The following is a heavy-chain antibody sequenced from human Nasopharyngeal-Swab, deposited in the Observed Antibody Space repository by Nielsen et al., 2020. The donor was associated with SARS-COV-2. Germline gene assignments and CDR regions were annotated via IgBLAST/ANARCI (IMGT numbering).Heavy chain of an antibody. CDR1: GFTFSNYR. V-gene: IGHV3-74*01. Sequence: GESLKISCAASGFTFSNYRMHWVRQAPGKGLVWVSRINGDGSSLNYADFVKGRFTISTDNAKSTLYLGMNSLRAEDTAVYYCARGRGSSTSMIGYWGQGTLVTVSS. D-gene: IGHD2/OR15-2a*01. J-gene: IGHJ4*02. CDR2: INGDGSSL. CDR3: ARGRGSSTSMIGY.